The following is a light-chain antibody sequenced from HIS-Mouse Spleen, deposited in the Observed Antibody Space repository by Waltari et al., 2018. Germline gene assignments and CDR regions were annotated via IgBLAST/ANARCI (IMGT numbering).Light chain of an antibody. CDR1: ALPKQY. Sequence: SYELTQPPSVSVSPGQTARITCSGDALPKQYAYWYQQKPGQAPVRVLYKDSERPSGIPERVSGSSSGTTVTLTISGVQAEDEADYYCQSADSSGTYVVFGGGTKLTVL. CDR2: KDS. CDR3: QSADSSGTYVV. V-gene: IGLV3-25*03. J-gene: IGLJ2*01.